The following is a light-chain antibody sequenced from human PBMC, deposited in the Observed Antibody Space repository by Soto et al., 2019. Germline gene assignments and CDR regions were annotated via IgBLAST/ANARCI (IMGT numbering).Light chain of an antibody. J-gene: IGKJ5*01. CDR2: GAS. CDR1: QGISRW. CDR3: QQANRFPLT. V-gene: IGKV1-12*01. Sequence: DIQMTQSPSFVSASVGDRVTITCRASQGISRWLAWYQQRPGKAPELLIYGASSLQSGVPSRFSCSGSGTDFTLTISSLHPEDFATYYCQQANRFPLTFGQGTRLEIK.